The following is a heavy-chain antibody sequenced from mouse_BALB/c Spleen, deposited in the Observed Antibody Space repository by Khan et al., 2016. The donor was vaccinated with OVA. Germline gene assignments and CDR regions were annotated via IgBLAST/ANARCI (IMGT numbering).Heavy chain of an antibody. CDR3: TDGNYVGWFAY. V-gene: IGHV1-5*01. J-gene: IGHJ3*01. CDR1: GYSFTSIW. Sequence: EVQLQQSGTVLARPGASVKMSCKASGYSFTSIWMHWVKQRPGQGLEWIGAIYPGNSDTRYNQKFKGKATLTAVTSASTAYMELSSLTNADSAIYYGTDGNYVGWFAYWGQGTLVTVSA. CDR2: IYPGNSDT. D-gene: IGHD2-1*01.